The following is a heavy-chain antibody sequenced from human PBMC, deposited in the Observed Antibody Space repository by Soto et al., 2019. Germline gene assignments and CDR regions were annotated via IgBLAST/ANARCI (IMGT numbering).Heavy chain of an antibody. CDR2: ISYDGKNI. CDR3: ARDYGALPADRFSD. Sequence: WGSLRLSCAASGFHLRSYAINWVRPAPGKGHEWVATISYDGKNIYYADFVRGRFTISKDNSNNILYLRLSALTPEDTALYYCARDYGALPADRFSDWGQGTLVTVSS. J-gene: IGHJ1*01. V-gene: IGHV3-30*03. CDR1: GFHLRSYA. D-gene: IGHD3-16*02.